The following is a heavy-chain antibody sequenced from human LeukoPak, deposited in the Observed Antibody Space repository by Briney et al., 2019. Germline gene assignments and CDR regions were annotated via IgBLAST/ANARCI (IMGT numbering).Heavy chain of an antibody. CDR1: GFTLSSYA. J-gene: IGHJ4*02. CDR3: AKAVLWFGELLPYFDY. Sequence: PGGSLRLSCAAYGFTLSSYAMSWVRQAPGRGLEWVSAISGSGGSTYYADSVKGRFTISRDNSKNTLYLQMNSLRAEDTAVYYCAKAVLWFGELLPYFDYWGQRTLVTVSS. V-gene: IGHV3-23*01. D-gene: IGHD3-10*01. CDR2: ISGSGGST.